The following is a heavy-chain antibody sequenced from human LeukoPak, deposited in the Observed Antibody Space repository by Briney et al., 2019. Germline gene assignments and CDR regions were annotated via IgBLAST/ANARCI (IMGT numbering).Heavy chain of an antibody. CDR1: GGSISSYY. D-gene: IGHD5-18*01. J-gene: IGHJ4*02. V-gene: IGHV4-59*08. CDR3: ARRGYSNGSPVDY. CDR2: IYYSGST. Sequence: ASETLSLTCTVSGGSISSYYWSWIRQPPGKGLEWIGYIYYSGSTNYNPSLKSRVTISVDTSKNQFSLKLSSVTAADTAVYYCARRGYSNGSPVDYWGQGTLVTVSS.